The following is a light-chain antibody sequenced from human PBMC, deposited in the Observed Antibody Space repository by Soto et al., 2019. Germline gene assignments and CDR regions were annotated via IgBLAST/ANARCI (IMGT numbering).Light chain of an antibody. Sequence: EIVLTQSPGTLYLSPGERATLSCRASQSVSSSYLAWYQQKPGQAPRLLIYGASSRATGIPDRFSGSGSGTDFPLTISRLEPEDFAVYYCQQDGSSTGWTFGQGTKVEIK. CDR3: QQDGSSTGWT. V-gene: IGKV3-20*01. CDR2: GAS. J-gene: IGKJ1*01. CDR1: QSVSSSY.